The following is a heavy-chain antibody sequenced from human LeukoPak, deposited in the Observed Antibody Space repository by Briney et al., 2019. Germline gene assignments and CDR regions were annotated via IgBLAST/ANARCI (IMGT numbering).Heavy chain of an antibody. CDR1: GGSISSGDCY. Sequence: PSQTLSLTCTVSGGSISSGDCYWSWIRQPPGKGLEWIGYIYYSGSTYYNPSLKSRVTISVDMSKNQFSLKLSSVTAADTAVYYCASIAAAGYYFDYWGQGTLVTVSS. CDR2: IYYSGST. CDR3: ASIAAAGYYFDY. V-gene: IGHV4-30-4*01. D-gene: IGHD6-13*01. J-gene: IGHJ4*02.